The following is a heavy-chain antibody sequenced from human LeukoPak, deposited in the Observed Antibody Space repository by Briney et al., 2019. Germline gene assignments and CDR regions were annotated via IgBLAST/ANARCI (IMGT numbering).Heavy chain of an antibody. D-gene: IGHD5-12*01. J-gene: IGHJ4*02. CDR3: ARQYNSGYGLPFDY. CDR2: IYYGGNT. Sequence: AETLSLTCTLAGGSISRSSYYSGWIRQPPGKGLEWIVGIYYGGNTYYTPSLKRRVTISVDTSKNQSSLKLNSVTAADTAVYYCARQYNSGYGLPFDYWGQGTLVTVSS. CDR1: GGSISRSSYY. V-gene: IGHV4-39*01.